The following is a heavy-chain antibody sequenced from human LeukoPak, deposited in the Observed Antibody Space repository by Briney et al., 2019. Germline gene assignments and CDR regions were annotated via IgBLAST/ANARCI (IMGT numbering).Heavy chain of an antibody. CDR3: ARVGYYDFWSGYYTGRRIWFDP. CDR1: GFIFSSYV. D-gene: IGHD3-3*01. Sequence: GGSLRLSCAASGFIFSSYVMHWVRQAPGKGLEWVAVIWYDGSDNYYADSVKGRFTISRDNSKNTLYVEMNSLRVEDTAVYYCARVGYYDFWSGYYTGRRIWFDPWGQGTLVTVSS. CDR2: IWYDGSDN. V-gene: IGHV3-33*01. J-gene: IGHJ5*02.